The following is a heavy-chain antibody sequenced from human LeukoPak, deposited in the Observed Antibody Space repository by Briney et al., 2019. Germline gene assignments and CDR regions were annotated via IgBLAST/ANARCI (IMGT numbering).Heavy chain of an antibody. V-gene: IGHV4-4*09. J-gene: IGHJ3*02. CDR1: GGSISSYY. CDR2: IYTSGST. CDR3: ARHPDPSGYDFWSGYAFDI. Sequence: SETLSLTCTVSGGSISSYYWSWIRQPPGKGLEWVGYIYTSGSTNYNPSLKSRVTISVDTSKNQSSLKLSSVTAADTAVYYCARHPDPSGYDFWSGYAFDIWGQGTMVTVSS. D-gene: IGHD3-3*01.